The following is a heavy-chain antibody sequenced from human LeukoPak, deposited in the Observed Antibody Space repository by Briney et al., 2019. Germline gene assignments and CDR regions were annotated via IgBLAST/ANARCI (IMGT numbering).Heavy chain of an antibody. D-gene: IGHD3-16*02. J-gene: IGHJ4*02. V-gene: IGHV4-59*08. CDR2: ILSSGST. CDR1: GGSISNYY. CDR3: ARQNGRGYDYVWGSYRPIFDY. Sequence: PSETLSLTCTVSGGSISNYYWNWIRQSPGKGLEWIGYILSSGSTHHNPSLTSRISLSVDTSKNQFSLKLSSVTAADAAVYYCARQNGRGYDYVWGSYRPIFDYWGQGTLVTVSS.